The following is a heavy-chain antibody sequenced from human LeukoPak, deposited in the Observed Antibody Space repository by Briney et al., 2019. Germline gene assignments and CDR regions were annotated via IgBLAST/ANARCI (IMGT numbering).Heavy chain of an antibody. J-gene: IGHJ6*02. CDR3: ARDRGIGPQSRYYYGMDV. D-gene: IGHD3-10*01. CDR1: GGSISSGDYY. V-gene: IGHV4-30-4*01. CDR2: IYYSGST. Sequence: SQTLSLTCTVSGGSISSGDYYWSWIRQPPGKGLEWIGYIYYSGSTYYNPSLKSRVTISVDTSKNQFSLKLSSVTAADTAVYYCARDRGIGPQSRYYYGMDVWGQGTTVTVSS.